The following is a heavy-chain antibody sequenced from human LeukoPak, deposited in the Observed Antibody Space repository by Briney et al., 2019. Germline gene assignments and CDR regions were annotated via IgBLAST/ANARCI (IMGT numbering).Heavy chain of an antibody. V-gene: IGHV3-30-3*01. J-gene: IGHJ4*02. CDR1: GFTFGSYA. CDR3: AAHYYDSSGYYSPDY. Sequence: GGSLRLSCAASGFTFGSYAMYWVRQAPGKGLEWVAVISYDGSNKYYADSVKGRFTISRDNSKNTLYLQMNSLRAEDTAVYYCAAHYYDSSGYYSPDYWGQGTLVTVSS. CDR2: ISYDGSNK. D-gene: IGHD3-22*01.